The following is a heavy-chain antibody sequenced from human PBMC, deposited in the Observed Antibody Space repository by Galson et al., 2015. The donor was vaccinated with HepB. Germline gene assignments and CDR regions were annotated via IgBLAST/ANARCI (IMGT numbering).Heavy chain of an antibody. Sequence: SLRLSCAASGFTFSNARMTWVRQGAGKGLEWVGRIKTKSEGGTTAYAAPVKGRFTISRDDSKNTVYVQMSGLKTEDTAVYYCATVHTVAVPSGAYSYYYMDAWGKGTTVTVSS. CDR3: ATVHTVAVPSGAYSYYYMDA. J-gene: IGHJ6*03. CDR1: GFTFSNAR. CDR2: IKTKSEGGTT. V-gene: IGHV3-15*01. D-gene: IGHD2-2*01.